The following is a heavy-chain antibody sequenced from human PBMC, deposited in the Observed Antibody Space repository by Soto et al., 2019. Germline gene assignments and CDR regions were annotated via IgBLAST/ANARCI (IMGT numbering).Heavy chain of an antibody. CDR1: GGSFSGYY. V-gene: IGHV4-34*01. D-gene: IGHD3-3*01. J-gene: IGHJ6*02. Sequence: SETLSLTCAVYGGSFSGYYWSWIRQPPGKGLEWIGEINHGGSTNYNPSLKSRVTISVDTSKNQFSLKLSSVTAADTAVYYCARGSSVLRFLEWSTWHYYYYGMDVWGQGTTGTVSS. CDR3: ARGSSVLRFLEWSTWHYYYYGMDV. CDR2: INHGGST.